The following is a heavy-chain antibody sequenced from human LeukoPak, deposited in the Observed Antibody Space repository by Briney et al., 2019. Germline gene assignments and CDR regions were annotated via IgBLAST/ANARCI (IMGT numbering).Heavy chain of an antibody. D-gene: IGHD3-22*01. J-gene: IGHJ4*02. CDR2: IYHSGST. CDR1: GGSISSGGYS. Sequence: SETLSLTCAVSGGSISSGGYSWSWIRQPPGKGLEWIGYIYHSGSTYYNPSLKSRVTISVDRSKNQSSLKLSSVTAADTAVYYCARGVYYDSSGYTAWYFDYWGQGTLVTVSS. V-gene: IGHV4-30-2*01. CDR3: ARGVYYDSSGYTAWYFDY.